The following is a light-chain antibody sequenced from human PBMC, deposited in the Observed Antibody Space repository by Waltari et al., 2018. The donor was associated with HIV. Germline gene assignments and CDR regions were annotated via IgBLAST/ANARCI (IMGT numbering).Light chain of an antibody. CDR3: ASWDDTLGVV. J-gene: IGLJ2*01. CDR1: PSNIGNNS. CDR2: SNS. V-gene: IGLV1-44*01. Sequence: QSVLTQPPSASGTPGQRVTISCSGSPSNIGNNSVNWYQQFPGSAPKLPLSSNSQRPLGVPDRFSGSKSGSSASLAISGPQADDEAHYYCASWDDTLGVVFGGGTTLTVL.